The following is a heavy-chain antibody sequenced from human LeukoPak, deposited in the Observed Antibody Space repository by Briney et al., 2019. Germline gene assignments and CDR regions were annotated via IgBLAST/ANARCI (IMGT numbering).Heavy chain of an antibody. CDR3: AREGYSSGWPHADY. CDR2: IIPILGIA. D-gene: IGHD6-19*01. Sequence: GSSVKVSCKASGGTFSSYTISWVRQAPGQGLEWMGRIIPILGIANYAQKFQGRVTITTDESTSTAYMELSSLRSEDTAVYYCAREGYSSGWPHADYWGQGTLVTVSS. V-gene: IGHV1-69*16. J-gene: IGHJ4*02. CDR1: GGTFSSYT.